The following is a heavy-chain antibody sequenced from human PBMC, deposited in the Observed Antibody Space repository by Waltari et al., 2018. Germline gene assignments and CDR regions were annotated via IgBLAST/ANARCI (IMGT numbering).Heavy chain of an antibody. V-gene: IGHV4-59*11. CDR1: GDSIRSHF. CDR2: MYFSGTK. Sequence: VQLQESGPGLVKPSETLSLRCNVSGDSIRSHFWSRIRQAPGKGLEWIGHMYFSGTKDYNPSLKSRVAISIDTSKNHFSLNLRSVTAADTAIYYCARLPRGSVIIGAFDIWGQGTQVTVSS. J-gene: IGHJ3*02. CDR3: ARLPRGSVIIGAFDI. D-gene: IGHD3-22*01.